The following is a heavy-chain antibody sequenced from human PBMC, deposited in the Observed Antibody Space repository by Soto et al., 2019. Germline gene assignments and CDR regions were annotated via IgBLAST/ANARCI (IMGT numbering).Heavy chain of an antibody. D-gene: IGHD7-27*01. CDR1: GFTFSIFA. Sequence: GGSLRLSCPASGFTFSIFAMSWVRQSAGKGLEWVSTISGSGGSTYYADAVKGRFTISRDNSMGTLYLQMKSLRVEDTAIYYCAKEVSLGSSVDLGYWGQGALVTVSS. V-gene: IGHV3-23*01. CDR3: AKEVSLGSSVDLGY. J-gene: IGHJ4*02. CDR2: ISGSGGST.